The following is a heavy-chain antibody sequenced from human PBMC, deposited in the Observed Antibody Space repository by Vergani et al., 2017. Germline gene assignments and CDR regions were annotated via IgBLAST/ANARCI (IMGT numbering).Heavy chain of an antibody. D-gene: IGHD3-22*01. CDR1: GGTFSSYA. CDR3: ARAKYYYDSSGQLGHFDY. CDR2: LIPIFGIA. J-gene: IGHJ4*02. Sequence: QVQLVQSGAEVKKPGSSVKVSCKASGGTFSSYAISWVRQAPGQGLEWMGGLIPIFGIANYAQKFQGRVTITADKSTSTAYMELSSLRSEDTAVYYCARAKYYYDSSGQLGHFDYWGQGTLVTVSS. V-gene: IGHV1-69*17.